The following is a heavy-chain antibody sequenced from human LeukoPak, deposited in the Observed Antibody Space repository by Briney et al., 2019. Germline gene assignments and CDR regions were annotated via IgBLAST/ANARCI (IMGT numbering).Heavy chain of an antibody. CDR3: ARDSPGAYFDY. CDR2: IYTSGTT. J-gene: IGHJ4*02. CDR1: GGSISSGSYY. D-gene: IGHD3-10*01. V-gene: IGHV4-61*02. Sequence: PSQTLSLTCTVSGGSISSGSYYWSWIRQPAGKGLEWIGRIYTSGTTDYNPSLKSRVTISVDTSKNQFSLNLSSVTAADTAVYYCARDSPGAYFDYWGQGTLVTVSS.